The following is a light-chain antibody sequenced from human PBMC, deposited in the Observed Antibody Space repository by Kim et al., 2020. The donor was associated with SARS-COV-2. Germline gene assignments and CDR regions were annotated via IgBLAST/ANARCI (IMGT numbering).Light chain of an antibody. V-gene: IGKV1-6*01. Sequence: AIQVTQSPSYLSASVGDTVTITCRASQGIGRDLAWYQQKPGTAPTLLIFLTSKLHTGVPSRFSGSSSGADFTLTITSLQPEDFATYYCLQDYDCPWAFGQGAKVDIK. CDR2: LTS. J-gene: IGKJ1*01. CDR1: QGIGRD. CDR3: LQDYDCPWA.